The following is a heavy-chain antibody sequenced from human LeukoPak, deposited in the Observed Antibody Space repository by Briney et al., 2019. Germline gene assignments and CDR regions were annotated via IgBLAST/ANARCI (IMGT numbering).Heavy chain of an antibody. J-gene: IGHJ3*02. D-gene: IGHD3-22*01. Sequence: GGSLRLSCAASGFTFSSFAMTWVRQAPGKGLEWVSVISGSGATTYYADSVKGRFIISRDNAKNSLYLQMNSLRAEDTAMYYCARDRAVYSDSRGYYPDAFDIWGQGTMVTVSS. V-gene: IGHV3-23*01. CDR2: ISGSGATT. CDR3: ARDRAVYSDSRGYYPDAFDI. CDR1: GFTFSSFA.